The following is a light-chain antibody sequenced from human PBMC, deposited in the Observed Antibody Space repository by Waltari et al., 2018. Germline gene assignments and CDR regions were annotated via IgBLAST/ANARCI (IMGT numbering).Light chain of an antibody. CDR1: KLGDKY. CDR2: QDF. V-gene: IGLV3-1*01. Sequence: SYEVTQPPSVSVSPGQTASIPCSGDKLGDKYVSWYQQKPGQSPLLVIYQDFKRPSGIPGRFSGSNSGNTATLTISGTQAMDEADYFCQAWDSDPVFGGGTKLTVL. J-gene: IGLJ3*02. CDR3: QAWDSDPV.